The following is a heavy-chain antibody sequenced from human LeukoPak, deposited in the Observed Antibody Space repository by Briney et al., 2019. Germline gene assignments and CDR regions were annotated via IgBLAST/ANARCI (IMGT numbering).Heavy chain of an antibody. Sequence: ASGKVSCKASGFTFTSSAMQWVRQARGQRLEWIGWIVVGSGNTNYAQKFQERVTITRDMSTSTAYMELSSLRSEDTAVYYCARGHSSGWYRFAFDIWGQGTMVTVSS. CDR2: IVVGSGNT. J-gene: IGHJ3*02. CDR1: GFTFTSSA. V-gene: IGHV1-58*02. CDR3: ARGHSSGWYRFAFDI. D-gene: IGHD6-19*01.